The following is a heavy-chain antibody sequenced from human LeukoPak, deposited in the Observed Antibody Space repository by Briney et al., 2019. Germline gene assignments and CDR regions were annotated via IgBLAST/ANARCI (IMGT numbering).Heavy chain of an antibody. CDR2: IWYDGSNK. V-gene: IGHV3-33*01. Sequence: GRSLRLSCAASGFTFSSYGMHWVRQAPGKGLEWVAVIWYDGSNKYYADSVKGRFTISRDNSKNTLYLQMNSLRAEDTAVYYCARDDCSSTSCYADPFDYWGQGTLVTVPS. J-gene: IGHJ4*02. D-gene: IGHD2-2*01. CDR3: ARDDCSSTSCYADPFDY. CDR1: GFTFSSYG.